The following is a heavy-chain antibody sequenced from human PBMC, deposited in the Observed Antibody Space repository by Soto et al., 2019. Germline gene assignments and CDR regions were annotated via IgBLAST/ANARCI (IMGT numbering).Heavy chain of an antibody. Sequence: PGGSLRLSCAASGFTFSTYIMNWVRQAPGKGLEWVSVISSSSSTIYYADSVKGRFTISRDNAENSLYLQMNSLRAEDTAVYYCVIHYSDTSGGRDFQYWGQGTLVTVSS. D-gene: IGHD3-22*01. CDR2: ISSSSSTI. V-gene: IGHV3-48*01. CDR1: GFTFSTYI. CDR3: VIHYSDTSGGRDFQY. J-gene: IGHJ1*01.